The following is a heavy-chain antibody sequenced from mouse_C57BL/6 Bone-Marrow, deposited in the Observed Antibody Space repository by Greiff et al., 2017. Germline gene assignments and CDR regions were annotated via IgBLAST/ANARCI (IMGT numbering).Heavy chain of an antibody. CDR2: FYPGSGSI. D-gene: IGHD1-1*01. CDR1: GYTFTEYT. Sequence: VQLQQSGAELVKPGASVKLSCKASGYTFTEYTIHWVKQRSGQGLEWIGWFYPGSGSIKYNEKFKDKATLTANKSSSTVYMELSSLTSEDSAVYVGARHEDTVVATDYFDYWDRGTTLTVSS. V-gene: IGHV1-62-2*01. J-gene: IGHJ2*01. CDR3: ARHEDTVVATDYFDY.